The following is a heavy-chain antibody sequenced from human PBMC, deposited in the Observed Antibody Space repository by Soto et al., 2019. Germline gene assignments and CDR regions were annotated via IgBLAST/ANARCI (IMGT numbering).Heavy chain of an antibody. V-gene: IGHV3-48*01. J-gene: IGHJ4*02. CDR1: AFTFSDYI. Sequence: GGSLRLSCAASAFTFSDYILNWVRQAPGKGLEWVSYISGSSSTIYYADSVKGRFTISRDNAKNSLYLQMSSLRAEDTAVYYCARDSSPGPVDYWGQGTLVTVSS. CDR2: ISGSSSTI. D-gene: IGHD6-6*01. CDR3: ARDSSPGPVDY.